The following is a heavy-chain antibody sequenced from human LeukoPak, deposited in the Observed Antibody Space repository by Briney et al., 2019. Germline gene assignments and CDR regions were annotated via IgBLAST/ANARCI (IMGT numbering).Heavy chain of an antibody. CDR3: ARGEAGTYAFDQDYYYGMGV. V-gene: IGHV1-69*01. J-gene: IGHJ6*02. CDR1: GGMFSSYA. Sequence: SVKVSCKASGGMFSSYAISWVRQAPGHGLEWMGGIIPIFGTPDYAQKFQGRVTISADESTSTGYMELSSLRSEDTAVYFCARGEAGTYAFDQDYYYGMGVWGQGTTVTVSS. D-gene: IGHD6-19*01. CDR2: IIPIFGTP.